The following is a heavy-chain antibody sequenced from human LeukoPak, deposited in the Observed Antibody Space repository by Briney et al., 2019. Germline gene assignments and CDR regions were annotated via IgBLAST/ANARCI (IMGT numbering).Heavy chain of an antibody. CDR1: GGSISSYY. D-gene: IGHD6-13*01. CDR2: IYYSGST. Sequence: SETLSLTCTVSGGSISSYYWSWIRQPPGKGLEWIGYIYYSGSTNYNPSLKSRVTISVDTSKNQFSLKLSSVTAADTAVYYCARVEEDSSSWYWSGYYYMDVWGKGTTVTVSS. J-gene: IGHJ6*03. CDR3: ARVEEDSSSWYWSGYYYMDV. V-gene: IGHV4-59*01.